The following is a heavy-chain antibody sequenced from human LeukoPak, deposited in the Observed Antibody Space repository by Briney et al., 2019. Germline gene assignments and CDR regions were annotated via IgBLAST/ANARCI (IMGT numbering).Heavy chain of an antibody. V-gene: IGHV1-2*02. CDR1: GYTFTGYY. D-gene: IGHD3-10*01. Sequence: ASVKVSCKASGYTFTGYYMHWVRQAPGQGLEWMGWINPNSGGTNYAQKFQGRVTMTRDTSISTAYMELSRLRSDNTAVHYCARERSGYGSGSRRYYYMDVWGKGTTVTVSS. CDR3: ARERSGYGSGSRRYYYMDV. CDR2: INPNSGGT. J-gene: IGHJ6*03.